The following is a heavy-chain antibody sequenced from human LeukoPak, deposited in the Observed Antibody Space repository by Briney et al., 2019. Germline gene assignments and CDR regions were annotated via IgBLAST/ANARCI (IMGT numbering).Heavy chain of an antibody. CDR1: GFTFSSYA. V-gene: IGHV3-23*01. D-gene: IGHD2-15*01. J-gene: IGHJ4*02. Sequence: GGSLRLSCAASGFTFSSYAMSWVRQAPGKGLEWVSAISGSGGSTYYADSVKGRFTISRDNSKNTLYLQMNSLRAEDTAVYYCAKATGLLLSMTMDYWGQGTLVTVSS. CDR2: ISGSGGST. CDR3: AKATGLLLSMTMDY.